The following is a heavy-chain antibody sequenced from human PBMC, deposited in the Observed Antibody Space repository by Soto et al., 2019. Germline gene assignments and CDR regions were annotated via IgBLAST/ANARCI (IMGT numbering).Heavy chain of an antibody. D-gene: IGHD6-19*01. CDR3: ARARSGWYYYYYYYYLDV. Sequence: GGSLRLSCAASGFTFSSYWMSWVRQAPGKGLEWVANIKQDGSEKYYVDSVKGRFTISRDNAKNSLYLQMNSLRAEDTAVYYCARARSGWYYYYYYYYLDVWGKATTVTVSS. CDR1: GFTFSSYW. V-gene: IGHV3-7*01. CDR2: IKQDGSEK. J-gene: IGHJ6*03.